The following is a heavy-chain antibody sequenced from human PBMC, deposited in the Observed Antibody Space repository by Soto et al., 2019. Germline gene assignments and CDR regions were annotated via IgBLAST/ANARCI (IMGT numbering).Heavy chain of an antibody. V-gene: IGHV1-69*11. Sequence: SVKVSCKASGGTFSNSGFSWVRQAPGQGLEWMGMIVPSLDTTNYAQKLQARVTITADEVTSTAYMELRSLRSEDTAVYYCARWPQPRYTADPYAVDVWGQGTRVTASS. CDR2: IVPSLDTT. CDR3: ARWPQPRYTADPYAVDV. J-gene: IGHJ6*02. D-gene: IGHD3-16*02. CDR1: GGTFSNSG.